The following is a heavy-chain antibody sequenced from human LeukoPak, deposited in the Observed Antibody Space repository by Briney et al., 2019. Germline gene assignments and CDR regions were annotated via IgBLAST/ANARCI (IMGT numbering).Heavy chain of an antibody. D-gene: IGHD4-17*01. V-gene: IGHV3-23*01. CDR1: GFTFSNYD. CDR3: ARDMGIYTNYGAY. CDR2: ISDSGGST. J-gene: IGHJ4*02. Sequence: GGSLRLSCAASGFTFSNYDMSWVRQAAGKGLEWVSSISDSGGSTYYADSVKGRFTISRDNSKNTLYLQMTNLRAADTAVYYCARDMGIYTNYGAYWGQGTLVTVSS.